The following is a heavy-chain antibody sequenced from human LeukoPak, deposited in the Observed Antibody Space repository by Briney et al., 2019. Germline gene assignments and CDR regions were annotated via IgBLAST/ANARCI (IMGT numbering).Heavy chain of an antibody. D-gene: IGHD5-24*01. Sequence: GASVKDSCKASGHTFTGYYMHWVRQAPGQGLEWMGWINPHSGGTDYAQKFQGRVTMTRDTSISTAYMELSRLRSDDTAVYYCARVAVEMASWFDPWGQGTLVTVSS. CDR1: GHTFTGYY. CDR2: INPHSGGT. CDR3: ARVAVEMASWFDP. J-gene: IGHJ5*02. V-gene: IGHV1-2*02.